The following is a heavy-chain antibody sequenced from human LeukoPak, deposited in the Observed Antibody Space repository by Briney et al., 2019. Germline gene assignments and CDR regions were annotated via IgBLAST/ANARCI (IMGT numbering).Heavy chain of an antibody. D-gene: IGHD3-22*01. CDR1: GFTFSGSA. CDR2: IRSKANSYAT. V-gene: IGHV3-73*01. CDR3: TRLLADYCDSSGYYQFDY. Sequence: GGSLKLSCAASGFTFSGSAMHWVRQASGKGLEWVGRIRSKANSYATAYAASVKGRFTISRDDSKNTAYLQMNSLKTEDTAVYYCTRLLADYCDSSGYYQFDYWGQGTLVTVSS. J-gene: IGHJ4*02.